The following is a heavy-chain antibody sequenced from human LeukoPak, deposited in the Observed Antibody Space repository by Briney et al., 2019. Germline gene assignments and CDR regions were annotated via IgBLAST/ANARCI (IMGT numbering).Heavy chain of an antibody. J-gene: IGHJ3*02. CDR2: ISSSSSYI. V-gene: IGHV3-21*01. Sequence: NPGGSLRLSCAASGFTFSSYSMNWVRQAPGKGLEWVSSISSSSSYIYYADSVKGRFTISRDNAKNSLYLQMNSLRAEDTAVYYCAGDFPLDDYKKVGDAFDIWGQGTMVTVSS. CDR1: GFTFSSYS. CDR3: AGDFPLDDYKKVGDAFDI. D-gene: IGHD5-24*01.